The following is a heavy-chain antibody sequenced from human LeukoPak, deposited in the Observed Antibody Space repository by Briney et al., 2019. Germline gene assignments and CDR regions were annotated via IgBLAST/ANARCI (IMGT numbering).Heavy chain of an antibody. CDR2: IGSSGTTI. CDR1: GFTFSSYA. J-gene: IGHJ4*02. CDR3: ALLAVASDFDY. Sequence: QLGGSLRLSCAASGFTFSSYAMNWVRQAPGKGLEWVSNIGSSGTTIYYADSVKGRFSISRDNAKNSLYLQMNSLRVEDTAVYYCALLAVASDFDYWGQGALVTVSS. D-gene: IGHD6-19*01. V-gene: IGHV3-48*03.